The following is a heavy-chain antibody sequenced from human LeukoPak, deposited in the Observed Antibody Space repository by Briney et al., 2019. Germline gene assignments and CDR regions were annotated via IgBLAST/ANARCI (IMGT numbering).Heavy chain of an antibody. V-gene: IGHV3-74*01. CDR3: ARGPNSNWSGLDS. Sequence: PGGSLRLSCTASGFSFSGHWMHWARQLPGKGLVWVSRISPTGSTTSYADSVKGRFTVSRDNAKNTLYLQVNSLRAEDTAVYYCARGPNSNWSGLDSWGQGTLLTVSS. CDR2: ISPTGSTT. D-gene: IGHD6-6*01. J-gene: IGHJ4*02. CDR1: GFSFSGHW.